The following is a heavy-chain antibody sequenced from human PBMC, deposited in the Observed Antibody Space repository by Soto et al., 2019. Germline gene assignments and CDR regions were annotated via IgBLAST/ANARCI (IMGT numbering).Heavy chain of an antibody. V-gene: IGHV3-30*18. J-gene: IGHJ6*02. CDR1: GFTFSSYG. Sequence: GGSLRLSCAASGFTFSSYGMHWVRQAPGKGLEWVAVISYDGSNKYYADSVKGRSTISRDNSKNTLYLQMNSLRAEDTAVYYCAKDDTVTPPYYYYGMDVWGQGTTVTVSS. CDR3: AKDDTVTPPYYYYGMDV. D-gene: IGHD4-17*01. CDR2: ISYDGSNK.